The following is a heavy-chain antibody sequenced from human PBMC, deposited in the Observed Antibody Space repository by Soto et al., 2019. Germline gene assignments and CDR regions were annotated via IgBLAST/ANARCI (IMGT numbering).Heavy chain of an antibody. D-gene: IGHD4-17*01. V-gene: IGHV1-69*02. CDR2: IIPILGIA. Sequence: ASVKVSCKASGGTFSSYTISWVRQAPGQGLEWMGRIIPILGIANYAQKFQGRVTITADKSTSTAYMELSSLRSEDTAVYYCARYHGDHRTYNNWFDPWGQGTLVTVSS. CDR1: GGTFSSYT. CDR3: ARYHGDHRTYNNWFDP. J-gene: IGHJ5*02.